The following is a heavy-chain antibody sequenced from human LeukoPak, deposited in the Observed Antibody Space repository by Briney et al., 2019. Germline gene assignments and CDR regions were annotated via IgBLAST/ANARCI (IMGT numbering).Heavy chain of an antibody. CDR1: GGSVSSSRYY. CDR2: VHYSGNT. CDR3: ARGVDYYGMDV. Sequence: SETLSLTCTVSGGSVSSSRYYWGWIRQPPGKGLEWIGSVHYSGNTYYNPSLKSRVTISVDTSKNQFSLRLTSVTAADTAVYYCARGVDYYGMDVWGQGTLVTVSS. V-gene: IGHV4-39*01. J-gene: IGHJ6*02.